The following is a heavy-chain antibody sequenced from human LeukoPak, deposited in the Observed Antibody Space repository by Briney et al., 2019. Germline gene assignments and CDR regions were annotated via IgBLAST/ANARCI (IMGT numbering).Heavy chain of an antibody. V-gene: IGHV1-2*06. CDR1: GYTFTGYY. CDR2: INPNSGGT. D-gene: IGHD5-18*01. Sequence: ASVKVSCKASGYTFTGYYMHWVRQAPGQGLEWMGRINPNSGGTNYAQKFQGRVTMTRDTSISTAYMELSRLRSDDTAAYYCARGDTAIEDYYYYMDVWGKGTTVTVSS. CDR3: ARGDTAIEDYYYYMDV. J-gene: IGHJ6*03.